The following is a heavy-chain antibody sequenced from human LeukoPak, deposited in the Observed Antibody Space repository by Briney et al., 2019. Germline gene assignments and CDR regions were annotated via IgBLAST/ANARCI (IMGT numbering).Heavy chain of an antibody. V-gene: IGHV4-4*07. CDR1: GGSISSYY. CDR2: IYTSGST. J-gene: IGHJ5*02. CDR3: ASTAVAGTENWFDP. D-gene: IGHD6-19*01. Sequence: PSETLSLTCTVSGGSISSYYWSWIRQPAGKGLEWIGRIYTSGSTNYNPSLKSRVTMSVDTSKNQFSLKLSSVTAADTAVYYCASTAVAGTENWFDPWGQGTLVTVSS.